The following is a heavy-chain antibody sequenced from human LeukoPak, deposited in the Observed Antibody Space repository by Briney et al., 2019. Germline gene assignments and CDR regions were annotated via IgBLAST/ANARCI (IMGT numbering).Heavy chain of an antibody. D-gene: IGHD5-12*01. CDR1: GFTVSSNY. CDR2: IYSTGAT. CDR3: AKSRSGSANFYFGN. J-gene: IGHJ4*02. Sequence: AGGSLRLSCAASGFTVSSNYMSWVRQAPGKGLEWVSFIYSTGATYYADSVKGRFTISRDHSKNTLNLQMNSLRAEDTAVYYCAKSRSGSANFYFGNWGPGTLVSVYS. V-gene: IGHV3-66*01.